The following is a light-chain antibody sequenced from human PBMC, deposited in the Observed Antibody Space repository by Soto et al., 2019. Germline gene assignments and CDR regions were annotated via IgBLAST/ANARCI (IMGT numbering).Light chain of an antibody. Sequence: EIVLTQSPGTLSLSPGERATLSCRASRSLSSSYVVWYQQKPGQAPRLLIYAASRRGTGIPDRFSGSGSATEYTLTISRLAPEDFAVYYCQQQGTFGQGTKLEIK. V-gene: IGKV3-20*01. CDR2: AAS. CDR1: RSLSSSY. CDR3: QQQGT. J-gene: IGKJ2*01.